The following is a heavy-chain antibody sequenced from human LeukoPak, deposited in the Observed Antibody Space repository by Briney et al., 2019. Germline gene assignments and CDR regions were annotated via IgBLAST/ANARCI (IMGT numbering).Heavy chain of an antibody. Sequence: SQTLSLTCTVSGGSISSGSYYWSWIRQPPGKGLEWIGYIYYSGSTNYNPSLKSRVTISVDTSKNQFSLKLSSVTAADTAVYYCARGEGRGSGWPYYYYYYYMDVWGKGTTVTVSS. CDR2: IYYSGST. CDR3: ARGEGRGSGWPYYYYYYYMDV. V-gene: IGHV4-61*01. J-gene: IGHJ6*03. D-gene: IGHD6-19*01. CDR1: GGSISSGSYY.